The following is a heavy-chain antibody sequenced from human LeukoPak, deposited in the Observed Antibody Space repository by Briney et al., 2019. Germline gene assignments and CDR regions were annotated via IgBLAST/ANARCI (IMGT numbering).Heavy chain of an antibody. CDR1: GGTFSSYA. Sequence: SVKVSCKASGGTFSSYAISWVRQAPGQGLEWMGGIIPIFGTANYAQKFQGRVTITTDESTSTAYMELSSLRSEDTAVYYCARARRDGYNLRLDYWGQGLLVTVSS. CDR2: IIPIFGTA. CDR3: ARARRDGYNLRLDY. J-gene: IGHJ4*02. V-gene: IGHV1-69*05. D-gene: IGHD5-24*01.